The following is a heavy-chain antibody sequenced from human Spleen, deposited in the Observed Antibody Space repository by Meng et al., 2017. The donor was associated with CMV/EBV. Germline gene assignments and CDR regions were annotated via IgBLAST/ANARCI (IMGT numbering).Heavy chain of an antibody. CDR3: ARERLAVAGFDP. CDR1: GFTFSDYF. D-gene: IGHD6-19*01. Sequence: GGSLRLSCAASGFTFSDYFMNWIRQTPGKGLEFVSYISSSGRTTSYADSVKGRFTISRDNARNSLSLQMKSLRAEDTAVYYCARERLAVAGFDPWGQGTLVTVSS. CDR2: ISSSGRTT. V-gene: IGHV3-11*04. J-gene: IGHJ5*02.